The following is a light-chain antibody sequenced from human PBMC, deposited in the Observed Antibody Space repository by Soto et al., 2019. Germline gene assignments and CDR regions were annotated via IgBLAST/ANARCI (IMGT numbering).Light chain of an antibody. CDR1: QSISSN. CDR2: GSS. J-gene: IGKJ1*01. CDR3: KQYNKWPRT. Sequence: EIVMTQSPATLSVSPGERATLSCRASQSISSNLAWYQQKPGQVHRLLIYGSSSRATGIQAKFSGSGSGTEFTLTIRSLQSEDFAVYYCKQYNKWPRTFGQGTKVDIK. V-gene: IGKV3-15*01.